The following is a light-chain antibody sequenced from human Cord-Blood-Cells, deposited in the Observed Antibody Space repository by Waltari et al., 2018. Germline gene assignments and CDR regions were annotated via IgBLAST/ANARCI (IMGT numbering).Light chain of an antibody. CDR1: SSNIGSNY. J-gene: IGLJ2*01. CDR2: RNN. Sequence: QSVLTQPPSASGTPGQRVTISCSGSSSNIGSNYVYWYQQLPGTAPNLLIYRNNRRPSGVPGRFSGSKSGTSASLAISGLRSEDEADYYCAAWDDSLSAVVFGGGTKLTVL. CDR3: AAWDDSLSAVV. V-gene: IGLV1-47*01.